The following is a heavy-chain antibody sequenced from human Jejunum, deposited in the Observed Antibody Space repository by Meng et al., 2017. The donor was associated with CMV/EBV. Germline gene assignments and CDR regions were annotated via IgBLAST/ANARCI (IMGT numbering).Heavy chain of an antibody. CDR2: ISGSGDGT. CDR3: ALTYTTGTYFYYYGLDV. Sequence: TFRSYVMSWVRQAPGKGLEWVSAISGSGDGTYYADSVKGRFTISRDNFKDTVFLQMSSLRAEDTAIYYCALTYTTGTYFYYYGLDVWGQGTTVTVSS. D-gene: IGHD1-1*01. V-gene: IGHV3-23*01. J-gene: IGHJ6*02. CDR1: TFRSYV.